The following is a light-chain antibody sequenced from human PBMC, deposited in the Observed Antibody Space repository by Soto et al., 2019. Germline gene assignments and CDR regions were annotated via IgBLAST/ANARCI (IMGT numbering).Light chain of an antibody. CDR2: GAS. J-gene: IGKJ4*01. Sequence: EIVLTQSPGTLSLSPGERATLSCRASQSVSSSSLAWYQQKPGQAPRVLIYGASSRATGIPDRFSGSGSGTDFTLTISRLEPEDFAVYYCQQRSNWPLTFGGGTKVEIK. CDR3: QQRSNWPLT. CDR1: QSVSSSS. V-gene: IGKV3D-20*02.